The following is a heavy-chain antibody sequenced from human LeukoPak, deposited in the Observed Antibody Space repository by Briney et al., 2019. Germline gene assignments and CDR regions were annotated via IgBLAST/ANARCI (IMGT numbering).Heavy chain of an antibody. D-gene: IGHD2-2*01. CDR1: GFTFSTYT. V-gene: IGHV3-21*01. CDR2: ISGSSSYK. Sequence: GGSLRLSCAASGFTFSTYTMNWVRQAPGKGLEWVSSISGSSSYKYYADSVKGRFTISRDNAKNSLYLQMNSLRAEDTAVYYCARDVYCSSATCPFDYWGQGALVTVSS. J-gene: IGHJ4*02. CDR3: ARDVYCSSATCPFDY.